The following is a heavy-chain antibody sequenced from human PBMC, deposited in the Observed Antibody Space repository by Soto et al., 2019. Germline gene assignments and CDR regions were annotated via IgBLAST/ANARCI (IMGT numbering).Heavy chain of an antibody. CDR2: ILYDGTTK. V-gene: IGHV3-30*18. Sequence: QVQLVESVGGVVQPGRSLRLSCAASGFTFRNYGMHWVRQAPGKGLEWVAAILYDGTTKYYADSVKGRFTISRDNSKNTLCLQMDSLRTEDTAIYYCAKRGGSGWYVIDYWGQGTLVTVSS. CDR1: GFTFRNYG. D-gene: IGHD6-19*01. J-gene: IGHJ4*02. CDR3: AKRGGSGWYVIDY.